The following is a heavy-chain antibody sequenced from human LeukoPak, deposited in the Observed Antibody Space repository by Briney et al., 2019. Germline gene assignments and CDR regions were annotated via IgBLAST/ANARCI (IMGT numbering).Heavy chain of an antibody. CDR2: IYYSGST. CDR1: GGSISSGDYY. D-gene: IGHD3-10*01. CDR3: ARGITVVRGVVPYYFDY. Sequence: SETLSLTCTVSGGSISSGDYYWSWIRQPPGKGLEWIGYIYYSGSTNYNPSLKSRVTISVDTSKNQFSLKLSSVTAADTAVYYCARGITVVRGVVPYYFDYWGQGTLVTVSS. J-gene: IGHJ4*02. V-gene: IGHV4-61*08.